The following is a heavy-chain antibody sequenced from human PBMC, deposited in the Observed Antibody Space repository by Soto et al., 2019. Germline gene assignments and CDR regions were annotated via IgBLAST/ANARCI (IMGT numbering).Heavy chain of an antibody. D-gene: IGHD5-12*01. Sequence: GASVKVSCKASGGTFSSYTISWVRQAPGQGLEWMGRTIPILGIANYAQKFQGRVTITADKSTSTAYMELSSLRSEDTAVYYCATDPPGSPSGLIVATNYWGQGTLVTVSS. CDR2: TIPILGIA. V-gene: IGHV1-69*02. CDR3: ATDPPGSPSGLIVATNY. J-gene: IGHJ4*02. CDR1: GGTFSSYT.